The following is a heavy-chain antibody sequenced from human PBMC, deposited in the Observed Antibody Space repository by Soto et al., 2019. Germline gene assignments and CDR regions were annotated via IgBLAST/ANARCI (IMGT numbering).Heavy chain of an antibody. CDR2: IYHSGST. CDR3: AREYLQQLVPQYYFDY. D-gene: IGHD6-13*01. V-gene: IGHV4-4*02. J-gene: IGHJ4*02. Sequence: SSETLSLTCAVSGGSISSSNWWSCVRQPPGKGLEWIGEIYHSGSTNYNPSLKSRVTISVDKSKNQFSLKLSSVTAADTAVYYCAREYLQQLVPQYYFDYSGQGPLVTVCS. CDR1: GGSISSSNW.